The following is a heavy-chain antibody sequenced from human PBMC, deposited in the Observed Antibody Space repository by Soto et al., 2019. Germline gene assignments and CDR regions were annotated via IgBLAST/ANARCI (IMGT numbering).Heavy chain of an antibody. V-gene: IGHV3-23*01. D-gene: IGHD3-3*01. CDR2: ISGSGGST. Sequence: GGSLRLSCAASGFTFSSYAMSWVRQAPGKGLEWVSAISGSGGSTYYADSVKGRVTISRDNSKNTLYLQMNSLRAEDTAVYYCAKDLEDYYYYGKDVWSQGTTVTVSS. CDR3: AKDLEDYYYYGKDV. CDR1: GFTFSSYA. J-gene: IGHJ6*02.